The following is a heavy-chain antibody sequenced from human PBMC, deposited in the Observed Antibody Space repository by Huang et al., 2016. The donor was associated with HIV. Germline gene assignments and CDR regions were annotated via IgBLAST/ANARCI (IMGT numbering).Heavy chain of an antibody. CDR3: VTASVIYGGE. J-gene: IGHJ4*02. CDR1: GFTFSSYL. CDR2: INIDGSRT. D-gene: IGHD2-21*01. Sequence: EVQMVESGGGVVQHGGSLRLSCATSGFTFSSYLMHWVRQVPVKGLVWVSHINIDGSRTSYADSVKGRFNISRDTAENTLFLQMNNLRAEDTAVYYCVTASVIYGGEWGQGTLVTVSS. V-gene: IGHV3-74*01.